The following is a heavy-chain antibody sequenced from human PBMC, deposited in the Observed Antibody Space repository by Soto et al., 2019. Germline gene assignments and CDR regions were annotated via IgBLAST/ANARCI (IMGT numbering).Heavy chain of an antibody. D-gene: IGHD1-20*01. V-gene: IGHV3-7*01. CDR2: IKPDGSEQ. CDR3: ARGNWNYYYSFDV. Sequence: GGSLRLSCAASEFTFDKYYMTWVRQAPGKGPEWVANIKPDGSEQYYVDSVKGRFTISRDNANNSLYLQMNSLRAEDTAVYFCARGNWNYYYSFDVWGQGTTVTVSS. J-gene: IGHJ6*02. CDR1: EFTFDKYY.